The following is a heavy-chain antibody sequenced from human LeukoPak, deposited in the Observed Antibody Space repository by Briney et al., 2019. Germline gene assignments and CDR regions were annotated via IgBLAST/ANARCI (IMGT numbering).Heavy chain of an antibody. CDR3: AKAFDSSGYYYFDY. Sequence: GGSLRLSCAVSGLTFSRYAMSWVRQAPGKGLEWVSAISESGSGTYYADSVKGRFTISRDNSKNTLYLQMNSLRAEDTAVYYCAKAFDSSGYYYFDYWGQGTLVTVSS. V-gene: IGHV3-23*01. D-gene: IGHD3-22*01. J-gene: IGHJ4*02. CDR2: ISESGSGT. CDR1: GLTFSRYA.